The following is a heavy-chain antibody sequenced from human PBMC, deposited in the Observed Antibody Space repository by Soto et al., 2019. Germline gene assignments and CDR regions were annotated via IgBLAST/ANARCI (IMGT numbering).Heavy chain of an antibody. V-gene: IGHV3-74*01. D-gene: IGHD4-17*01. CDR1: GFTFSSYW. Sequence: EVHLVESGGGLVQPGGSLRLSGAASGFTFSSYWIHWFRQVPGKGLVWVSRVNRDESTISYPDSVKGRFSIYRDNANNTVYLQMNSLRAEDTAVYYCVRVAYGDWGVFGYWGQGTLVTVSS. J-gene: IGHJ4*02. CDR3: VRVAYGDWGVFGY. CDR2: VNRDESTI.